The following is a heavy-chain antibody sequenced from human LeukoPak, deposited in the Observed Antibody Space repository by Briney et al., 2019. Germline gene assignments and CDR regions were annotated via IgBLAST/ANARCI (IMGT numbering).Heavy chain of an antibody. CDR2: IYYSGST. J-gene: IGHJ3*02. Sequence: SETLSLTCTVSGGSISSYYWSWLRQPPGKGLEWIGYIYYSGSTNYNPPLKSRVTISVDTSKNQFSLKLSSVTAADTAVYYCATSRTDYGGNFDIWGQGTMVTVSS. V-gene: IGHV4-59*01. CDR3: ATSRTDYGGNFDI. D-gene: IGHD4-23*01. CDR1: GGSISSYY.